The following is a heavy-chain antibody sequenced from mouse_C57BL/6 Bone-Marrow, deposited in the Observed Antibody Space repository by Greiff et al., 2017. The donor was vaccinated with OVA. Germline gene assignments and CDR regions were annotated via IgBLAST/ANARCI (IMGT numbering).Heavy chain of an antibody. CDR2: IYPRSGNT. CDR1: GYTFTSYG. CDR3: ARWDTTED. D-gene: IGHD1-1*01. J-gene: IGHJ1*03. V-gene: IGHV1-81*01. Sequence: QVQLQQSGAELARPGASVKLSCKASGYTFTSYGISWVKQRTGQGLEWIGEIYPRSGNTYYNEKFKGKATLTADKSSSTAYMELRSLTSEDSAVYFCARWDTTEDWGTGTTVTVSS.